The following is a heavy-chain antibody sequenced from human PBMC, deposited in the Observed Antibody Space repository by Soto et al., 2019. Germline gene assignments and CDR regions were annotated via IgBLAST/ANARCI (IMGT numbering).Heavy chain of an antibody. Sequence: QVQLVESGGGLVKPGGSLRLSCAASGFSFSNYYMNWIRQAPGKGLEWVSYISSSGTTIYYADSLKGRFTISRDNAENSLFLQMNSLRAEDTAVYYCARRYSYFDLWGRGTLVTVSS. D-gene: IGHD1-20*01. CDR2: ISSSGTTI. CDR1: GFSFSNYY. J-gene: IGHJ2*01. V-gene: IGHV3-11*01. CDR3: ARRYSYFDL.